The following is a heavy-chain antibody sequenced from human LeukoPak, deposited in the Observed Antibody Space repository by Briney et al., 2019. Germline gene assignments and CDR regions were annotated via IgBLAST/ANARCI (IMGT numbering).Heavy chain of an antibody. CDR3: AVTGGYYFDY. CDR2: IHYSGST. D-gene: IGHD1-14*01. Sequence: SETLSLTCTVSGGSISSSRYYWGWIRQPPGKGLEWIGSIHYSGSTYYNPSLKSRVTISVDTSKNQFSLKLSSVTAADTAVYYCAVTGGYYFDYWGQGTLVTVSS. CDR1: GGSISSSRYY. V-gene: IGHV4-39*07. J-gene: IGHJ4*02.